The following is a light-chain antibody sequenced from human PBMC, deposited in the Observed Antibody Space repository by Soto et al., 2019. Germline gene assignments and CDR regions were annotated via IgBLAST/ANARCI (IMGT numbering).Light chain of an antibody. CDR3: QQYNDWWT. CDR2: GAS. V-gene: IGKV3-15*01. CDR1: QSVSSY. J-gene: IGKJ1*01. Sequence: EIVLTQSPATLSLSPGERATLSCRASQSVSSYLAWYQQKPCQPPRLLIYGASTRATGVPGRFSGSGSGTEFTLTISSLQSEDFAVYYCQQYNDWWTFGQGTKVDIK.